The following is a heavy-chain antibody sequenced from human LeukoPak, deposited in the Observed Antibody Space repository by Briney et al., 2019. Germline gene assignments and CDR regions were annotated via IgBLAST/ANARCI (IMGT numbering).Heavy chain of an antibody. CDR1: GFTFDDYA. V-gene: IGHV3-23*01. D-gene: IGHD3-22*01. CDR3: AKAGIDYYDSRGGYYYYYYMDV. J-gene: IGHJ6*03. CDR2: ISGSGGST. Sequence: GGSLRLSCAASGFTFDDYAMHWVRQAPGKGLEWVSGISGSGGSTYYADSVKGRFTISRDNSKNTLYLQMNSLRAEDTAVYYCAKAGIDYYDSRGGYYYYYYMDVWGKGTTVTVSS.